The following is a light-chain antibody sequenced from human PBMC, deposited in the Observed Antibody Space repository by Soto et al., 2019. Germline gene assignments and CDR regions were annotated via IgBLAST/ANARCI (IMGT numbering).Light chain of an antibody. CDR3: ASWDNSLNVV. Sequence: QSVLTQSPSASGTPGQRVVISCSGGTSNIGSNTVSWYQQFPGTAPKLLIYSDDQRPSWVPGRFSASKSGASASLAISGLQSEDEALYYCASWDNSLNVVFGGWTKLTVL. V-gene: IGLV1-44*01. J-gene: IGLJ2*01. CDR2: SDD. CDR1: TSNIGSNT.